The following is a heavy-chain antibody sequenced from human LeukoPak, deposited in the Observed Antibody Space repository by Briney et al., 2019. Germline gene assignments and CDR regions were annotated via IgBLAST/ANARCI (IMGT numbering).Heavy chain of an antibody. V-gene: IGHV4-59*08. CDR1: GGSISSYH. CDR3: ARQNSKGYYYYGMDV. CDR2: IYYSGST. Sequence: SETLSLTCTVSGGSISSYHWSWIRQPPGKGLEWIGYIYYSGSTNYNPSLKSRVTISVDTSKNQFSLKLSSVTAADTAVYYCARQNSKGYYYYGMDVWGQGTTVTVSS. D-gene: IGHD4-11*01. J-gene: IGHJ6*02.